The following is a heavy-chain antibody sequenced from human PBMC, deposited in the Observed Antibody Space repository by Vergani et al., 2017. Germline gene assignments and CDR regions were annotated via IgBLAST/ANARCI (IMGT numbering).Heavy chain of an antibody. CDR3: ARVTTTVVTPGYYWFDP. D-gene: IGHD4-23*01. V-gene: IGHV1-18*01. Sequence: QVQLVQSGSEVKKPGASVKVSCKTSGYTFTNYGISWVLQAPGQGLEWLGVISAYNGDTKYAQKLQGRVTMTRDTSTSTAYMELRRLRSDDTAVYYCARVTTTVVTPGYYWFDPWGQGTLVTVSS. CDR2: ISAYNGDT. J-gene: IGHJ5*02. CDR1: GYTFTNYG.